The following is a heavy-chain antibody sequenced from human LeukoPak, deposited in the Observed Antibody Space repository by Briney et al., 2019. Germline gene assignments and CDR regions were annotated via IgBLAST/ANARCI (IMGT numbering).Heavy chain of an antibody. V-gene: IGHV3-74*01. CDR1: GFTFSSYW. J-gene: IGHJ4*02. CDR3: ARGYRGITVDY. Sequence: GGSLRLSCAASGFTFSSYWMHWVRQAPGKGLVWVSRINSDGSSTSYADSVKGRFTVSRDNAKNTLYLQMNSLRAEDTAVYYCARGYRGITVDYWGQGTLVTVSS. CDR2: INSDGSST. D-gene: IGHD1-14*01.